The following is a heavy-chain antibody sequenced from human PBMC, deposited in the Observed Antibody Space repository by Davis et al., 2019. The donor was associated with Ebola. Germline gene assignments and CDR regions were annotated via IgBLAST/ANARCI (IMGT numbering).Heavy chain of an antibody. J-gene: IGHJ5*02. CDR2: ITSSSDYI. CDR1: GLPFTTYI. D-gene: IGHD3-22*01. CDR3: ARDRDYYDTSGYHPRGWLDL. Sequence: PGGFLRLSCAASGLPFTTYIMNWVRQAPGKGLEWVASITSSSDYIYYADSVKGRFTISRDNAKSSLYLHMSSLRADDTAVYYCARDRDYYDTSGYHPRGWLDLWGQGTLVTVSS. V-gene: IGHV3-21*01.